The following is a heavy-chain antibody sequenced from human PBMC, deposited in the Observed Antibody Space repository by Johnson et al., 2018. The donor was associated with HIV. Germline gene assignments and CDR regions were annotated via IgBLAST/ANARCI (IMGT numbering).Heavy chain of an antibody. Sequence: VQLVESGGGAVRPGGSLRISCAASGFTSDDYGLSWVRHAPGKGPEWVPGLNWSGGSPGYAAAMKGRFTIYRDNVRTSLYLHMNSLRAADTALYFCARGKGAAVGLDAFDIWGQGTMVTVSS. D-gene: IGHD6-13*01. J-gene: IGHJ3*02. V-gene: IGHV3-20*04. CDR2: LNWSGGSP. CDR1: GFTSDDYG. CDR3: ARGKGAAVGLDAFDI.